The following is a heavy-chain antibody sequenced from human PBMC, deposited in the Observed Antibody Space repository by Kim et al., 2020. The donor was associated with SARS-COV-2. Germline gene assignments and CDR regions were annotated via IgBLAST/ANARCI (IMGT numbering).Heavy chain of an antibody. Sequence: DSVKGRFTISRDNAKNSLYLQMNSLRAEDTAMYYCARDSQYSGGWYDFDYWGQGTLVTVSS. V-gene: IGHV3-21*01. J-gene: IGHJ4*02. D-gene: IGHD6-19*01. CDR3: ARDSQYSGGWYDFDY.